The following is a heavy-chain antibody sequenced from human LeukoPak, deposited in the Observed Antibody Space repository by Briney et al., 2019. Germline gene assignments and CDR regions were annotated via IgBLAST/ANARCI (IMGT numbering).Heavy chain of an antibody. J-gene: IGHJ4*02. D-gene: IGHD4-17*01. CDR1: SLTFSSYG. Sequence: PGGSLRLSCAAASLTFSSYGMSWVRQAPGKGLEWVSIISGSGGSTYYADSVKGRFTISRDNSKNTLYLQMKSLRVEDTAVYYCATDGTRDGYYWTRFDYLVQGTLVTVSS. V-gene: IGHV3-23*01. CDR3: ATDGTRDGYYWTRFDY. CDR2: ISGSGGST.